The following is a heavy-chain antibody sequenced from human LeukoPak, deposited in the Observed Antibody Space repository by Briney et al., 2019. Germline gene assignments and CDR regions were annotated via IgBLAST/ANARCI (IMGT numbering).Heavy chain of an antibody. CDR1: GYTFT. D-gene: IGHD1-14*01. V-gene: IGHV1-46*01. Sequence: ASVKVSCKASGYTFTIHWVRQAPGQGLEWMGIINPSGGSTSYAQKFQGRVTMTRDTSTSTVYMELSSLRSEDTAVYYCARARRMRGYYYYYYMDVWGKGTTVTISS. CDR3: ARARRMRGYYYYYYMDV. J-gene: IGHJ6*03. CDR2: INPSGGST.